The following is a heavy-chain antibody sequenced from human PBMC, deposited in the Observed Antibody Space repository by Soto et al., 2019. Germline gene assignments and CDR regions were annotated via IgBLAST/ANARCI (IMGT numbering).Heavy chain of an antibody. CDR2: IYYSGST. J-gene: IGHJ4*02. Sequence: QVQLQESGPGLVKPSETLSLTCTVSGGSISSYYWSWIRQPPGKGLEWIGYIYYSGSTNYNPSLKGRVTISVDTSKNQFSLKLRSVPAADTAVYYCAGAYGDYVFDYWGQGTLVTVSS. CDR3: AGAYGDYVFDY. V-gene: IGHV4-59*01. CDR1: GGSISSYY. D-gene: IGHD4-17*01.